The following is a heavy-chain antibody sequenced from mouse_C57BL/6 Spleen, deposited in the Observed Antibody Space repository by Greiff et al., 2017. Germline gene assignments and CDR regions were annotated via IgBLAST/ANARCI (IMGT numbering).Heavy chain of an antibody. D-gene: IGHD2-5*01. CDR3: ARGGAYYSNDDFDY. J-gene: IGHJ2*01. CDR1: GYAFSSSW. V-gene: IGHV1-82*01. CDR2: IYPGDGDT. Sequence: QVQLQQSGPELVKPGASVKISCKASGYAFSSSWMNWVKQRPGKGLEWIGRIYPGDGDTNYNGKFKGKATLTADKSSSTAYMQLSSLTSEDSAVYVCARGGAYYSNDDFDYWGQGTTLTVSS.